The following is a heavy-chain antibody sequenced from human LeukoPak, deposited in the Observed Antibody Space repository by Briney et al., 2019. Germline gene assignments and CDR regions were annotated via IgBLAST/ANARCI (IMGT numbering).Heavy chain of an antibody. Sequence: PSETLSLTCTVSGGSISSSSYYWDWIRQPPGKGLEWIGEIYHSGSTNYNPSLKSRVTISVDKSKNQFSLKLSSVTAADTAVYYCARVVEKVEWLLPDWFDPWGQGTLVTVSS. CDR1: GGSISSSSYY. V-gene: IGHV4-61*05. CDR2: IYHSGST. J-gene: IGHJ5*02. CDR3: ARVVEKVEWLLPDWFDP. D-gene: IGHD3-3*01.